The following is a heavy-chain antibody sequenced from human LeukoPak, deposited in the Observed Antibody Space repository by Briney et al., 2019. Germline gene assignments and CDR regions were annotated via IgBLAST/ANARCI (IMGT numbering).Heavy chain of an antibody. J-gene: IGHJ5*02. V-gene: IGHV1-8*01. CDR1: GYTFTSYD. CDR2: MNPNSGNT. Sequence: ASVTVSCKASGYTFTSYDINWVRQATGQGLEWMGWMNPNSGNTGYAQKFQGRVTMTRNTSISTAYMELSSLRSEDTAVYYCARDQLSRGVWFDPWGQGTLVTVSS. D-gene: IGHD1-1*01. CDR3: ARDQLSRGVWFDP.